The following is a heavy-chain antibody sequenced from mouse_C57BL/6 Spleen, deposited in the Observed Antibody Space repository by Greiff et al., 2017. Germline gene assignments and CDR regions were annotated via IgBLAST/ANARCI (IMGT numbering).Heavy chain of an antibody. CDR3: ARGEIDYYGSKDAMDY. J-gene: IGHJ4*01. V-gene: IGHV1-69*01. CDR2: IDPSDSYT. Sequence: QVHVKQPGAELVMPGASVKLSCKASGYTFTSYWMHWVKQRPGQGLEWIGEIDPSDSYTNYNQKFKGKSTLTVDKSSSTAYMQLSSLTSEDSAVYYCARGEIDYYGSKDAMDYWGQGTSVTVSS. CDR1: GYTFTSYW. D-gene: IGHD1-1*01.